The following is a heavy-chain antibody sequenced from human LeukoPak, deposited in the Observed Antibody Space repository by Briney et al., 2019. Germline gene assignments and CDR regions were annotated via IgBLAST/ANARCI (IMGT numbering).Heavy chain of an antibody. CDR1: GLTVSSHD. J-gene: IGHJ4*02. V-gene: IGHV3-66*01. Sequence: PGGSLRLSCAASGLTVSSHDMSWVRQAPGKGLEWVSVIDSGGSTYYADSVKGRFTISRDNSKNTLYLQMNSLRAEDTAVYYCGSSYSSSWPEIDYWGQGTLVTVSS. CDR2: IDSGGST. D-gene: IGHD6-13*01. CDR3: GSSYSSSWPEIDY.